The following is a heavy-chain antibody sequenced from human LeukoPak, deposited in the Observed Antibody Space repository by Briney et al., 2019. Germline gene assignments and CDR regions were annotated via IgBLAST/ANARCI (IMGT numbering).Heavy chain of an antibody. Sequence: SETLSLTCTVSGGSISSGYWSWIRQPPGKGLEWIGYIYDSGSTSYNPSLKSRVTISVDTSKNQFSLKVRYVTAADTAVYYCARGETDRVVFDDWGQGTLVTVSS. CDR1: GGSISSGY. CDR3: ARGETDRVVFDD. CDR2: IYDSGST. J-gene: IGHJ4*02. V-gene: IGHV4-59*01. D-gene: IGHD2-21*01.